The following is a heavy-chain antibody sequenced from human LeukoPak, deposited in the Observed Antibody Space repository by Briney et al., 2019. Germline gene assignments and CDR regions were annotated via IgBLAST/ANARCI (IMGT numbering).Heavy chain of an antibody. D-gene: IGHD2-15*01. CDR3: AKGDCSGGSCYPNFDY. CDR1: GFTFSSYA. Sequence: GGSLRLSCAASGFTFSSYAMSWVRQAPGKGLEWVSSISGSAGSTYYADSVKGRFTISRDNSKKKLYLQMNSLRAEDTAVYYCAKGDCSGGSCYPNFDYWGQGTLVTVSS. CDR2: ISGSAGST. V-gene: IGHV3-23*01. J-gene: IGHJ4*02.